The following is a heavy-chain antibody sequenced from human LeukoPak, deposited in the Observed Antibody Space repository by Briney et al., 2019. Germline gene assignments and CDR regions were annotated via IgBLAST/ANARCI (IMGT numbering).Heavy chain of an antibody. V-gene: IGHV3-23*01. Sequence: GGSLRLSCAASGFTFSSYAMSWVRQAPGKGLERVSAISGSGGSTYYADSVKGRFTISRDNSKNTLYLQMNSLRAEDTAVYYCAKAPYYYGSGSYFDYWGQGTLVTVSS. CDR2: ISGSGGST. CDR3: AKAPYYYGSGSYFDY. CDR1: GFTFSSYA. D-gene: IGHD3-10*01. J-gene: IGHJ4*02.